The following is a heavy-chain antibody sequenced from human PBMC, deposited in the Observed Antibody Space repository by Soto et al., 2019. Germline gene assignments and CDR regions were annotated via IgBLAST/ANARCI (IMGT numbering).Heavy chain of an antibody. CDR3: ARDRSSGWYGMQG. J-gene: IGHJ6*01. Sequence: VGSLRLSCASSVFTFSSYSMNWVRHSPGKGLEWVSYISSSSSTIYYADSVKGRFTISRDNAKNSLYLQMNSLRDEDTAVYYCARDRSSGWYGMQGWGQGTSDSVSS. V-gene: IGHV3-48*02. CDR1: VFTFSSYS. CDR2: ISSSSSTI. D-gene: IGHD6-19*01.